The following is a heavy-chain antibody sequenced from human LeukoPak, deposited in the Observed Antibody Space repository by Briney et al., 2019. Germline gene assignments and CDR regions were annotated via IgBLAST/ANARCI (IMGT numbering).Heavy chain of an antibody. D-gene: IGHD5-24*01. CDR1: GGSISSYY. CDR3: ARHMRDGYKWSFFDY. Sequence: SETLSLTCTVSGGSISSYYWGWIRQPPGKGLEWIGSIYYSGSTYYNPTLKSRVTISVDTSKNQFSLKLSSVTAADTAVYYCARHMRDGYKWSFFDYWGQGTLVTVSS. CDR2: IYYSGST. V-gene: IGHV4-39*01. J-gene: IGHJ4*02.